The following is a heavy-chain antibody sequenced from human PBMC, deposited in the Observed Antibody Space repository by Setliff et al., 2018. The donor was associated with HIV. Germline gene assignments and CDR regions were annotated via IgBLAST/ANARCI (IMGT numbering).Heavy chain of an antibody. Sequence: GGSLRLSCVASGFTFSAYTMNWVRQAPGKGLEWVASLSAESTFIYYADSMKGRFTISRDNARNSLYLQMNSLRAEDTAMYYCTRDLDLPGGEDFDFWGQGTMVTVSS. CDR3: TRDLDLPGGEDFDF. V-gene: IGHV3-21*01. D-gene: IGHD2-2*01. J-gene: IGHJ3*01. CDR1: GFTFSAYT. CDR2: LSAESTFI.